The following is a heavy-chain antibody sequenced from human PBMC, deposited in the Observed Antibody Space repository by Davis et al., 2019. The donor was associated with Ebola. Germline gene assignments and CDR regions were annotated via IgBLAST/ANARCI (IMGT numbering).Heavy chain of an antibody. D-gene: IGHD3-9*01. V-gene: IGHV4-39*01. J-gene: IGHJ4*02. CDR1: GGPISSGDYY. Sequence: SETLSLTCTVSGGPISSGDYYWSWIRQPPGKGLEWIGSIYYSGSTYYNPSLKSRVTISVDTSKNQFSLKLSSVTAADTAVYYCARQGGRLRYFDWLPRGFDYWGQGTLVTVSS. CDR3: ARQGGRLRYFDWLPRGFDY. CDR2: IYYSGST.